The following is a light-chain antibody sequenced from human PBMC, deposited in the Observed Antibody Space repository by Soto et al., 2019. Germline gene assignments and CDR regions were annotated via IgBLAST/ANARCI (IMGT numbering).Light chain of an antibody. J-gene: IGKJ1*01. CDR3: QQLNSYPMT. CDR2: AAS. Sequence: DFQLTQSPSFVSASVGDRVSITCRASQCIGTYLAWYQQKPGKAPKLLIYAASILQSGVPSRFSGSGSGTDFTLTISSLQPEDFATYYCQQLNSYPMTFGRGTKVDIK. CDR1: QCIGTY. V-gene: IGKV1-9*01.